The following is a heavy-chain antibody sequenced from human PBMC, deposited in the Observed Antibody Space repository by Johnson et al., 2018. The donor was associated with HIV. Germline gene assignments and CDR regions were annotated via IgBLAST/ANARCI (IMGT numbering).Heavy chain of an antibody. J-gene: IGHJ3*02. CDR3: VRENDLVPVAGTI. V-gene: IGHV3-NL1*01. D-gene: IGHD6-19*01. Sequence: QVQLVESGGGVVQPGGSLRLSCAASGFTFSSYAINWVRQAPGKGLEWVSCISGSGGRTYYADSVKGRFTISRDNSKNTMFVQMNSLRAEDTAVYYCVRENDLVPVAGTIWGQGTMVTVSS. CDR1: GFTFSSYA. CDR2: ISGSGGRT.